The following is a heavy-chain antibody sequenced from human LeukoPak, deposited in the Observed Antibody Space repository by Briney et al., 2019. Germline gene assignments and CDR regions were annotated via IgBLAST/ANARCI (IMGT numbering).Heavy chain of an antibody. J-gene: IGHJ3*02. CDR2: ICSGDIT. CDR3: GKNRYSGSLSPFDI. Sequence: GGSLRLSCAASGFTVNNNYMSWVRRAPGKGLEWVSVICSGDITYYADSVKGRFTISRDNSKNTLYLQMNSLRAEDTAVYYCGKNRYSGSLSPFDIWGQGTMVTVSS. D-gene: IGHD1-26*01. CDR1: GFTVNNNY. V-gene: IGHV3-53*01.